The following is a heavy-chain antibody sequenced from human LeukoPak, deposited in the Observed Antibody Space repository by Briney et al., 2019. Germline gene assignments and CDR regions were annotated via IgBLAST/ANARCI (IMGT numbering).Heavy chain of an antibody. D-gene: IGHD2-2*01. Sequence: SETLSLTCTVSGGSISSYYWSWIRQPAGKGLEWIGRIYTSGSTNYNPPLKSRVTMSVDTSKNQFSLKLSSVTAADTAVYYCAREAPDIVVVPAAIVGPPSYYYYMDVWGKGTTVTVSS. V-gene: IGHV4-4*07. CDR1: GGSISSYY. CDR3: AREAPDIVVVPAAIVGPPSYYYYMDV. CDR2: IYTSGST. J-gene: IGHJ6*03.